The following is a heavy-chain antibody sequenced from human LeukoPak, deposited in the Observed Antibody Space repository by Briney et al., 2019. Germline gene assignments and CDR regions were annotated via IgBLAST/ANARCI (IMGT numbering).Heavy chain of an antibody. CDR1: GFTFDDYT. CDR3: AKDRGGGYDWDY. D-gene: IGHD5-12*01. J-gene: IGHJ4*02. Sequence: PGGSLRLSCAASGFTFDDYTMHWVRQAPGKGLEWVSLIIWDGGSTYYADSVKGRFTISRDNSKNSLYLQMNSLRTEDTALYYCAKDRGGGYDWDYWGQGTLVTVSS. V-gene: IGHV3-43*01. CDR2: IIWDGGST.